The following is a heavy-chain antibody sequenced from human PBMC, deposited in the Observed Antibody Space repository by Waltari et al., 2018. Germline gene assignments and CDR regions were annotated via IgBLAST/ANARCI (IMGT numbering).Heavy chain of an antibody. V-gene: IGHV3-53*01. CDR1: GFTVSSNY. CDR3: ARVGNWNDGSLVDY. Sequence: EVQLVESGGGLIQPGGSLRLSCAASGFTVSSNYMSWVRQAPGKGLELVSVIYSGGSTYYADSVKGRFTISRDNSKNTLYLQMNSLRAEDTAVYYCARVGNWNDGSLVDYWGQGTLVTVSS. CDR2: IYSGGST. D-gene: IGHD1-20*01. J-gene: IGHJ4*02.